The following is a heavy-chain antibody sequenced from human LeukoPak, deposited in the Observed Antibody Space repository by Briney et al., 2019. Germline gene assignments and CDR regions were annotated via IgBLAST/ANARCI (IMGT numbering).Heavy chain of an antibody. J-gene: IGHJ4*02. CDR3: AKVLLRLGELSPFAY. CDR1: GFTFSSYG. D-gene: IGHD3-16*02. Sequence: GGSLRLSCAASGFTFSSYGMHWVRQAPGKGLEWVAVISYDGSNKYYADSVKGRFTISRDNSKNTLYLQMNSLRAEDTAVYYCAKVLLRLGELSPFAYWGQGTLVTVSS. V-gene: IGHV3-30*18. CDR2: ISYDGSNK.